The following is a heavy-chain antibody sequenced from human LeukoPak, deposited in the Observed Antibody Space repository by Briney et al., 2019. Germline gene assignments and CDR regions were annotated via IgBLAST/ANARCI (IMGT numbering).Heavy chain of an antibody. V-gene: IGHV1-18*01. D-gene: IGHD3-9*01. CDR3: AGSYDILTGYYRFDY. Sequence: ASVKVSCKASGYTFTSYGISWVRQAPGQGLEWMGWISAYNGNTNYAQKLQGRVTMTTDTSTSTAYMELRSLRSDDTAVYYCAGSYDILTGYYRFDYWGQGTLVTVSS. CDR2: ISAYNGNT. J-gene: IGHJ4*02. CDR1: GYTFTSYG.